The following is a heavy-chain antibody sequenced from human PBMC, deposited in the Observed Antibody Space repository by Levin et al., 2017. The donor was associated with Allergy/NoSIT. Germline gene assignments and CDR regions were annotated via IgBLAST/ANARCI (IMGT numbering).Heavy chain of an antibody. CDR3: VRAGVVARAPFDH. CDR1: GFIFSSYD. D-gene: IGHD3-22*01. J-gene: IGHJ4*02. CDR2: ISSNGGST. Sequence: GESLKISCSASGFIFSSYDMHWVRQAAGEGLEYVSGISSNGGSTPYADAVNGRFIISRDNSKNTLYLQMSSLRVDDTAVYYCVRAGVVARAPFDHWGQGTLVTVS. V-gene: IGHV3-64D*06.